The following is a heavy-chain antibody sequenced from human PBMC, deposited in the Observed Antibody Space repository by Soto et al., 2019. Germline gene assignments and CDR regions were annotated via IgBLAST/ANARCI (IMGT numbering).Heavy chain of an antibody. D-gene: IGHD3-3*01. V-gene: IGHV4-31*03. CDR2: IYYSGST. Sequence: PSETLSLTCTVSGGSISSGGYYWSWIRQHPGKGLEWIGYIYYSGSTYYNPSPKSRVTISVDTSKNQFSLKLSSVTAADTAVYYCARVRIRMYYDFWSGYSLYYFDYWGQGTLVTVSS. CDR3: ARVRIRMYYDFWSGYSLYYFDY. J-gene: IGHJ4*02. CDR1: GGSISSGGYY.